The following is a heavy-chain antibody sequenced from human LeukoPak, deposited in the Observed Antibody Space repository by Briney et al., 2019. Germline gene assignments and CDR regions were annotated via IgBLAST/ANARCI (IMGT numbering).Heavy chain of an antibody. CDR3: ARPTSWVNYFDP. CDR2: INHSGGT. CDR1: SGSFSGHY. D-gene: IGHD1-7*01. J-gene: IGHJ5*02. V-gene: IGHV4-34*01. Sequence: SETLSLTCAVFSGSFSGHYWTWIRQPPGKGLEWIGEINHSGGTNYNPSLKSRVTISVDTSKNQFSLKLSSLTAADTAVYYCARPTSWVNYFDPWGQGTLVTVSS.